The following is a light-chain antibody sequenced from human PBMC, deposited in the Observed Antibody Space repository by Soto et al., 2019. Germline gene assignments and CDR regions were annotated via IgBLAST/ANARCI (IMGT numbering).Light chain of an antibody. J-gene: IGLJ1*01. CDR1: SSNIGAGYD. V-gene: IGLV1-40*01. CDR3: QSSDSSRSGLYV. Sequence: QSVLTQPPSVSGAPGQRVTISCTGSSSNIGAGYDVHWYQQLPGTAPKLLIYGNSNRPSGVPDRFSGSKSGTSASLAITGLQAEDEADYYCQSSDSSRSGLYVFGTGTKLTVL. CDR2: GNS.